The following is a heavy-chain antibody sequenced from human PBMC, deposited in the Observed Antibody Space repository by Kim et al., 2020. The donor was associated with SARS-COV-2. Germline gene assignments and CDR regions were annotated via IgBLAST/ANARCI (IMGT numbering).Heavy chain of an antibody. CDR1: GYTFTGYY. CDR3: ARGLGDDGCRDP. J-gene: IGHJ5*02. V-gene: IGHV1-2*02. CDR2: INPNSGST. D-gene: IGHD1-1*01. Sequence: ASVKVSCKASGYTFTGYYMHWVRQAPGQGLEWMGLINPNSGSTNYAQKFQGRVTMTRDTSTSTAYMELSRLRSDDTAVYYCARGLGDDGCRDPWGHANL.